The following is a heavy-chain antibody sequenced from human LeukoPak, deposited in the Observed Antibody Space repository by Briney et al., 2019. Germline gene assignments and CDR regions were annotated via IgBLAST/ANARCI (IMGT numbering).Heavy chain of an antibody. J-gene: IGHJ3*02. Sequence: SQTLSLTCAISGDSVSSNSAAWNWIRQSPSRGLEWLGRTYYRSKWYNDYAVSVKSRITINPDTSKNQFSLQLNSVTPEDTAVYYCARELPETYSSGWYGTLDAFDNWGQGTMVTVSS. V-gene: IGHV6-1*01. D-gene: IGHD6-19*01. CDR1: GDSVSSNSAA. CDR3: ARELPETYSSGWYGTLDAFDN. CDR2: TYYRSKWYN.